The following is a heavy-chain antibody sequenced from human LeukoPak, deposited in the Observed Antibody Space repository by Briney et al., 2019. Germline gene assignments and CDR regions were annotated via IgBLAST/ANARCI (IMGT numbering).Heavy chain of an antibody. CDR1: GYTFTSYY. V-gene: IGHV1-46*01. CDR2: INPSGGST. CDR3: ARGGLRFLEWLLLDV. Sequence: ASVKVSCKASGYTFTSYYMHWVRQAPGQGLEWMGIINPSGGSTSYAQKFQGRVTMTRNTSISTAYMELSSLRSEDTAVYYCARGGLRFLEWLLLDVWGQGTTVTVSS. J-gene: IGHJ6*02. D-gene: IGHD3-3*01.